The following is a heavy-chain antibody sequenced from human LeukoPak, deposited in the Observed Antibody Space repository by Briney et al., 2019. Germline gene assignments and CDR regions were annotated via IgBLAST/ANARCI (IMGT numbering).Heavy chain of an antibody. V-gene: IGHV1-2*02. Sequence: GASVKVSCKASGYTFTGYYMHWVRQAPGQGLEWMGWINPNSGGTNYAQKFQGRVTMTRDTSISTAYMELSRLRSDDTAVYYCARDAARSGGSPRGYFDYWGQGTLVAVSS. CDR2: INPNSGGT. J-gene: IGHJ4*02. CDR1: GYTFTGYY. D-gene: IGHD2-15*01. CDR3: ARDAARSGGSPRGYFDY.